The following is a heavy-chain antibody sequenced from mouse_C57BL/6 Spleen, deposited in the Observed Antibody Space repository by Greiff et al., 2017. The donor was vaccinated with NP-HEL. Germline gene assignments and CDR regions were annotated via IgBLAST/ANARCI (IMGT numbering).Heavy chain of an antibody. CDR2: IYPGDGDT. CDR3: ARSYGNHAWFAY. J-gene: IGHJ3*01. CDR1: GYAFSSSW. Sequence: VHLVESGPELVKPGASVKISCKASGYAFSSSWMNWVKQRPGKGLEWIGRIYPGDGDTNYNGKFKGKATLTADKSSSTAYMQLSSLTSEDSAVYFCARSYGNHAWFAYWGQGTLVTVSA. V-gene: IGHV1-82*01. D-gene: IGHD2-1*01.